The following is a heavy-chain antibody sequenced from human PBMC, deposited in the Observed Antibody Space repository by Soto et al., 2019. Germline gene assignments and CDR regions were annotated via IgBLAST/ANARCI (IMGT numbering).Heavy chain of an antibody. Sequence: EVQLVESGGGLVKPGGSLRLSCAASGFTFSNAWMSWVRQAPGKGLEWVGRIKSKTDGGTTDYAAPVKGRFTISRDDSKNTLYLQMNSLKTEDTAVYYCTTDGIRVAAAAPGYWGQGTLVTVSS. CDR1: GFTFSNAW. V-gene: IGHV3-15*01. D-gene: IGHD6-13*01. J-gene: IGHJ4*02. CDR3: TTDGIRVAAAAPGY. CDR2: IKSKTDGGTT.